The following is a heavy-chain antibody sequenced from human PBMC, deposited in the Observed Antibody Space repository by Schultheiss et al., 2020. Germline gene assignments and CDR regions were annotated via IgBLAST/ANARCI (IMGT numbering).Heavy chain of an antibody. J-gene: IGHJ4*02. Sequence: SETLSLTCTVSGGSVSSSGSYYWSWIRQPPGKGLEWIGEINHSGSTNYNPSLKSRVTISVDTSKNQLSLKLNSVTAADTAVYYCARVVMGHIHFDYWGQGALVTVSS. D-gene: IGHD2-21*01. V-gene: IGHV4-61*01. CDR2: INHSGST. CDR3: ARVVMGHIHFDY. CDR1: GGSVSSSGSYY.